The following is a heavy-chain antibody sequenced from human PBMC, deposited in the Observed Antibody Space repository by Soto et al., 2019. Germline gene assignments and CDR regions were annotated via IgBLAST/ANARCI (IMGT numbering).Heavy chain of an antibody. J-gene: IGHJ4*02. CDR3: AKTPSRPDNFASGYSPYYCDY. CDR1: GFTFSSYA. CDR2: ISGSGGST. D-gene: IGHD3-3*01. Sequence: EVQLLESGGGLVQPGGSLRLSCAASGFTFSSYAMSWVRQAPGKGLACVSAISGSGGSTYYADSVKGRFTISRDNSKNTRYLQMHSLRAEYTAVYYCAKTPSRPDNFASGYSPYYCDYWGKGPLVTVSS. V-gene: IGHV3-23*01.